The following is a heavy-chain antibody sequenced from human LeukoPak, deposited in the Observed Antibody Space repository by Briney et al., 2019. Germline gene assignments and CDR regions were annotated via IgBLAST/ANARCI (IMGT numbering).Heavy chain of an antibody. CDR2: LSGSGSST. J-gene: IGHJ4*02. CDR1: GFIFSSYA. CDR3: ATTHTCGFY. D-gene: IGHD2-8*02. V-gene: IGHV3-23*01. Sequence: GGSLRLSCAASGFIFSSYAMSWVRQAPGKGLEWVSFLSGSGSSTYSADSVKGRVTISRDNSKNTLYLQMNSLRVEDTAVYYCATTHTCGFYWGQGTLVTVSS.